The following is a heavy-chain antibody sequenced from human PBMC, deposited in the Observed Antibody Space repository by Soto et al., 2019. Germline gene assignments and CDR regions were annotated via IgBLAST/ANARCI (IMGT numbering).Heavy chain of an antibody. V-gene: IGHV5-51*01. CDR1: GYSFTKYW. D-gene: IGHD1-26*01. J-gene: IGHJ4*02. CDR3: ARQNQHSGNYYFDY. Sequence: PGESLKISCKSSGYSFTKYWMGWVRQMPGKGLEWMGIIDPGDSDTRYSPSFQGQVTISADKSISTAYLQWSSLKASDTAMYYCARQNQHSGNYYFDYWGQGTPVTVSS. CDR2: IDPGDSDT.